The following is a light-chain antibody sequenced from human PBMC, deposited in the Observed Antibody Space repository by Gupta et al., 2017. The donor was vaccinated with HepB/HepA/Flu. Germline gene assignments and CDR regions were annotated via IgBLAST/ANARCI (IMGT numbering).Light chain of an antibody. CDR1: SSDVGSYNR. V-gene: IGLV2-18*02. J-gene: IGLJ2*01. CDR3: SSYTSSSIVN. Sequence: QSALTQPPSVSGSPGQSVTISCTGTSSDVGSYNRVSWYQQSPGTAPKLMIYEVSNRPSGVPDRFSGSNSGNTASLTISGLQAEDEADYYCSSYTSSSIVNFGGGIKLTVL. CDR2: EVS.